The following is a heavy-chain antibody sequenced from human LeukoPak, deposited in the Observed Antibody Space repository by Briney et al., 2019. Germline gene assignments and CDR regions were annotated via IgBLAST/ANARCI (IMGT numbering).Heavy chain of an antibody. Sequence: GGSLRLSCAASGFTFINYEMNWVRQAPGKGLEWISFIDSRAKTMYYADSVKGRFTISRDNAKNSLYLQMNSLRAEDTAVHFCARVTRSYYYDGLGYWGQGTLVTVSS. J-gene: IGHJ4*02. D-gene: IGHD3-22*01. V-gene: IGHV3-48*03. CDR3: ARVTRSYYYDGLGY. CDR1: GFTFINYE. CDR2: IDSRAKTM.